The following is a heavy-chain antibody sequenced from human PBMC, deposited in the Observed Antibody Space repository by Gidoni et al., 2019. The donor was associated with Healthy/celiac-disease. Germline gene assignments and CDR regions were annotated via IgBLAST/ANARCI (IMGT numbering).Heavy chain of an antibody. J-gene: IGHJ4*02. CDR3: AKDRGDYDFWSGYPLDY. D-gene: IGHD3-3*01. CDR2: ISGSGGST. Sequence: EVQLLESGGGLVQPGGSLRLSCAASGFTFSSYAMSWVRQAPGKGLEWVSVISGSGGSTYYADSVKGRFTISRDNSKNTLYLQMNSLRAEDTAVYYCAKDRGDYDFWSGYPLDYWGQGTLVTVSS. V-gene: IGHV3-23*01. CDR1: GFTFSSYA.